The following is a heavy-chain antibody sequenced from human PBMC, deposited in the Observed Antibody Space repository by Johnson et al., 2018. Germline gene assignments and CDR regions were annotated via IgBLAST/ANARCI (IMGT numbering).Heavy chain of an antibody. CDR2: ISSSGSTI. CDR3: AKDGRLLRYFDWAFIFQH. CDR1: GFTFSSYW. D-gene: IGHD3-9*01. Sequence: QVQLVESGGGLVQXGGSLRLSCAASGFTFSSYWMSWIRQAPGKGLEWVSYISSSGSTIYYADSVKGRLTISRDNAKNSLYLQMNSLRAEDTAVYYCAKDGRLLRYFDWAFIFQHWGQGTLVTVSS. V-gene: IGHV3-11*04. J-gene: IGHJ1*01.